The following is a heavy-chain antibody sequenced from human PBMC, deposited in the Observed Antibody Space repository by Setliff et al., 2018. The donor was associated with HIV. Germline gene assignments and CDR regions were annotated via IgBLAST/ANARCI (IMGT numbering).Heavy chain of an antibody. CDR1: GGSISSSY. CDR2: IYTSGST. CDR3: AREGVSSGHRNWFDP. J-gene: IGHJ5*02. V-gene: IGHV4-4*08. Sequence: TLSLPCTVSGGSISSSYWNWIRQPPGKGLEWIGYIYTSGSTNYNPSLKSRVTISIDTSRNQFSLKLSSVTAADTAVYYCAREGVSSGHRNWFDPW. D-gene: IGHD6-25*01.